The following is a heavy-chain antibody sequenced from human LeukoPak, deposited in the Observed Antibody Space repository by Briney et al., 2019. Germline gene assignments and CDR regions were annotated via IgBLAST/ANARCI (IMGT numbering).Heavy chain of an antibody. J-gene: IGHJ4*02. Sequence: PGGSLRLSCAASGFTFDDYSMHWVGQAPGKGLEWVSLISWDGGSTYYADSVKGRFTISRDNSKNSLYLQMNSLRTEDTALYYCLGGYYHRGNYFDYWGQGTLVTVSS. CDR1: GFTFDDYS. V-gene: IGHV3-43*01. CDR3: LGGYYHRGNYFDY. D-gene: IGHD3-22*01. CDR2: ISWDGGST.